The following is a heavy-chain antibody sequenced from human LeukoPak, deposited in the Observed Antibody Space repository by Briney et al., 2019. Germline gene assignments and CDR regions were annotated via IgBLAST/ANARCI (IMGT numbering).Heavy chain of an antibody. V-gene: IGHV3-7*04. D-gene: IGHD6-19*01. CDR3: AGGRGWLIDY. J-gene: IGHJ4*02. Sequence: AGGSLRLSCAASGFTFSSYWMNWVRQAPGKGLEWVANIKQDGSEQFYVDSAKGRFTISRDNAKSSLYLQMNSLRDEDTAVYYCAGGRGWLIDYWGQGTLVTVSP. CDR2: IKQDGSEQ. CDR1: GFTFSSYW.